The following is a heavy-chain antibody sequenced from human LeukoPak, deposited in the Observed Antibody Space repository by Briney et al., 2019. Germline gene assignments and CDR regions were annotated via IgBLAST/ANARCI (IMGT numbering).Heavy chain of an antibody. D-gene: IGHD2-2*01. Sequence: RASVKVSRKASGYTFTSYDINWVRQATGQGLEWMGWMNPNSGNTGYAQKFQGRVTMTRNTSISTAYMELSSLRSEDTAVYYCAREAAVPAAIGYYYYGMDVWGQGTTVTVSS. J-gene: IGHJ6*02. CDR1: GYTFTSYD. V-gene: IGHV1-8*01. CDR3: AREAAVPAAIGYYYYGMDV. CDR2: MNPNSGNT.